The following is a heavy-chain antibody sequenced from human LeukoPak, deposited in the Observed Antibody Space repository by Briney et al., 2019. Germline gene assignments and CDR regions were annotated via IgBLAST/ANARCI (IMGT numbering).Heavy chain of an antibody. CDR1: GFTFGSYS. D-gene: IGHD3-10*01. Sequence: SGGSLRLSCAASGFTFGSYSMNWVRQAPGKGLEWVSSISSSSSYIYYADSVKGRFTISRDNAKNSLYLQMNSLRAEDTAVYYCAQSSGPMDVWGQGTTVTVSS. J-gene: IGHJ6*02. CDR2: ISSSSSYI. CDR3: AQSSGPMDV. V-gene: IGHV3-21*01.